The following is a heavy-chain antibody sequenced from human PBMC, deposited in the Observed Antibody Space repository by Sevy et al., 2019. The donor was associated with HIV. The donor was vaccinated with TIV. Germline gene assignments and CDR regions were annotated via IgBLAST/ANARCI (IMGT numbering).Heavy chain of an antibody. D-gene: IGHD3-9*01. CDR1: GFTFSSYV. CDR3: AKEETTGYI. J-gene: IGHJ4*02. V-gene: IGHV3-23*01. Sequence: GGSLRLSCTASGFTFSSYVISWVRQAPGKGLEWVSTISASGGSTYYADSVKGWFTISRDNSKKNVYLDMNSLRAEDTAIFYCAKEETTGYIWGQGTLVTVSS. CDR2: ISASGGST.